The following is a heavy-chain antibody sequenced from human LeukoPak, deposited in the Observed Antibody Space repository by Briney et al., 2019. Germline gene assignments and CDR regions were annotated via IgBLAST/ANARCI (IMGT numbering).Heavy chain of an antibody. D-gene: IGHD6-19*01. CDR2: ISSISTYI. J-gene: IGHJ4*02. CDR3: ARAAGRNGWYFPSDY. CDR1: GFTFSSYE. Sequence: GGSLRLSCAASGFTFSSYEMNWVRQAPGKGLEWVSSISSISTYIYYADSVKGRFTISRDNAKNSLYLQMNSLRAEDTAVYYCARAAGRNGWYFPSDYWGQGTLVTVSS. V-gene: IGHV3-21*06.